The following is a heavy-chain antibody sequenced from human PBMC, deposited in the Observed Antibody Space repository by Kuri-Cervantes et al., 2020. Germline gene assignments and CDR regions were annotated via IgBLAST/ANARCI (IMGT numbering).Heavy chain of an antibody. V-gene: IGHV4-34*01. J-gene: IGHJ4*02. D-gene: IGHD3-22*01. CDR3: ARVDYDSSGYYYGPGPIDY. CDR1: GGSFSGYY. Sequence: GSLRLSCAVYGGSFSGYYWSWIRQPPGKGLEWIGEINHSGNTNYNPSLKSRVTISVDTSKNQFSLKLSSVTAADTAVYYCARVDYDSSGYYYGPGPIDYWGQGTLVTVYS. CDR2: INHSGNT.